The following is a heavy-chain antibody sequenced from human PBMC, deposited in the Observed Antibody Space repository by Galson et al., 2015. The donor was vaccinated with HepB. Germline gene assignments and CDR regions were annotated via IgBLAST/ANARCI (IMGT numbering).Heavy chain of an antibody. J-gene: IGHJ4*02. CDR3: VKGDWLSPFDS. Sequence: SLRLSCAASGITFSSYNMHWVRQAPGKGLEHVSAISSNGGATYYPDSVKGRFTISRDNSENTLYLQMSSLRAEDTAVYMCVKGDWLSPFDSWGQGTLVTVSS. CDR2: ISSNGGAT. V-gene: IGHV3-64D*06. CDR1: GITFSSYN. D-gene: IGHD3-9*01.